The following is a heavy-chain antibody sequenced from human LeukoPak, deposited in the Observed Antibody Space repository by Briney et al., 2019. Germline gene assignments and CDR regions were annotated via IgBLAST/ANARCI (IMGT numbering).Heavy chain of an antibody. J-gene: IGHJ4*02. Sequence: PGGSLGLYCAASVFTFSSYGIHWVRQAPGKVVHQMAVRSYDGSNKYYADSVKGRFTISRDNSKNTLYLQMNSLRAEDTAVYYCAKQYYYGSGSYRLTNWGQGTLVTVSS. CDR3: AKQYYYGSGSYRLTN. CDR2: RSYDGSNK. D-gene: IGHD3-10*01. V-gene: IGHV3-30*18. CDR1: VFTFSSYG.